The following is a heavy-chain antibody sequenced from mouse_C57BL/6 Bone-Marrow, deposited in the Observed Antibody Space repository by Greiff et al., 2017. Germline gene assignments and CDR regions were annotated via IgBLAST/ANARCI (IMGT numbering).Heavy chain of an antibody. CDR2: INPSSGYT. V-gene: IGHV1-4*01. D-gene: IGHD2-1*01. CDR3: ARNYGYYWAMDY. CDR1: GYTFTSYT. Sequence: QVQLQQSGAELARPGASVKMSCKASGYTFTSYTMHWVKQRPGQGLEWIGYINPSSGYTKYNQKFKDKATLTADKSSSTAYMQLSSLTSEDSAVYYCARNYGYYWAMDYWGQGTSVTVSS. J-gene: IGHJ4*01.